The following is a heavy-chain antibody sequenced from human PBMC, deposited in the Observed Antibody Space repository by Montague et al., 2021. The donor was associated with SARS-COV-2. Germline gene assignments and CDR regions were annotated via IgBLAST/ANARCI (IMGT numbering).Heavy chain of an antibody. CDR1: GAFITSHY. Sequence: SETLSLTCTVSGAFITSHYWSWIRQPPGKGLEWIGNVFSGGNSKYNPSLKSRVTLSVDTSKNQFSLKLTSVTTADTALYYRVRDLYCRSTACIGNAFDVWGQGTMVSVFS. J-gene: IGHJ3*01. CDR3: VRDLYCRSTACIGNAFDV. V-gene: IGHV4-59*11. CDR2: VFSGGNS. D-gene: IGHD2-2*01.